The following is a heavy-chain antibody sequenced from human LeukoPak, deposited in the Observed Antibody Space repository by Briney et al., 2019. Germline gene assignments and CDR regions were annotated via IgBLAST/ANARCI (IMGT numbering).Heavy chain of an antibody. J-gene: IGHJ5*02. D-gene: IGHD6-6*01. CDR1: GGSISSGGYY. Sequence: SETLSLTCTVSGGSISSGGYYWSWIRQPPGKGLEWIGYIYHSGSTYYNPSLKSRVTISVDRSKNQFSLKLSSVTAADTAVYYCARARIAARPLGGPYPVNWFDPWGQGTLVTVSS. CDR3: ARARIAARPLGGPYPVNWFDP. V-gene: IGHV4-30-2*01. CDR2: IYHSGST.